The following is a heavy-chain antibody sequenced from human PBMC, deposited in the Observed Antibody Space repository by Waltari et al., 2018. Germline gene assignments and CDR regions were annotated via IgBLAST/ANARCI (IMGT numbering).Heavy chain of an antibody. V-gene: IGHV1-2*06. Sequence: QVQLVQSGAEVKKPGASVKVSCTASGYTFTAYYMHWVRQAPGQGLEWMGRINPNSGGTNYAQKFQGRVTMTRDTSISTAYMELSRLRSDDTAVYYCARVAVAGTETFDYWGQGTLVTVSS. CDR1: GYTFTAYY. J-gene: IGHJ4*02. D-gene: IGHD6-19*01. CDR3: ARVAVAGTETFDY. CDR2: INPNSGGT.